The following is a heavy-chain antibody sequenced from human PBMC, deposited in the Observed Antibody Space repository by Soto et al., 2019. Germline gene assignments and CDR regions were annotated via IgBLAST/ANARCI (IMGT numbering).Heavy chain of an antibody. D-gene: IGHD5-18*01. CDR2: IYPGDSDT. CDR1: GYSFTSYW. CDR3: ARGRGYSYGHDAFDT. Sequence: GESLKISCKGSGYSFTSYWIGWVRQMPGKGLEWMGIIYPGDSDTRYSPSFQGQVTISADKSISTAYLQWSSLKASDTAMYYCARGRGYSYGHDAFDTWGQGTMVTVSS. V-gene: IGHV5-51*01. J-gene: IGHJ3*02.